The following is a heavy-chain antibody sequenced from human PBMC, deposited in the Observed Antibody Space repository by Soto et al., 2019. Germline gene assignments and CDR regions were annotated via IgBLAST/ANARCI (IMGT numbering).Heavy chain of an antibody. D-gene: IGHD3-3*01. CDR3: ARSPAFFWSAPDRYFDY. J-gene: IGHJ4*02. Sequence: SETLSLTCAVYGGSFSGYYWSWIRQPPGKGLEWIGEINHSGSTNYNPSLKSRATISVDTSKNQFSLKLSSVTAADTAVYYCARSPAFFWSAPDRYFDYWGQGTLVTVSS. CDR2: INHSGST. CDR1: GGSFSGYY. V-gene: IGHV4-34*01.